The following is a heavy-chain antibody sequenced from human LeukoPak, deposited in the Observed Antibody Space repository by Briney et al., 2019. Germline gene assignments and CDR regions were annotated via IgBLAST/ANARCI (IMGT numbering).Heavy chain of an antibody. V-gene: IGHV4-59*01. J-gene: IGHJ3*02. CDR1: GGSISSYY. Sequence: SETLSLTCTVSGGSISSYYWSWIRQPPGKGLEWIGYIYYSGSTNYNPSLKSRVTISVDTSKNQFSLKLSSVTAADTAVYYCARSTTVVANDIWGQGTMVTVSS. CDR2: IYYSGST. D-gene: IGHD4-23*01. CDR3: ARSTTVVANDI.